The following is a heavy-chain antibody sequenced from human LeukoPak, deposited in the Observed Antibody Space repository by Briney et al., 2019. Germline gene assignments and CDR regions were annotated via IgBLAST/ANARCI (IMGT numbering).Heavy chain of an antibody. Sequence: GGSLRLSCAASGFTFSDYYMSWIRQAPGKGLEWVSYISSSGSTIYYADSVKGRFTISRDNAKNSLYLQMSSLRAEDTAVYYCARASKRSYDSSGYYYNYYYGMDVWGQGTTVTVSS. V-gene: IGHV3-11*01. D-gene: IGHD3-22*01. CDR2: ISSSGSTI. J-gene: IGHJ6*02. CDR1: GFTFSDYY. CDR3: ARASKRSYDSSGYYYNYYYGMDV.